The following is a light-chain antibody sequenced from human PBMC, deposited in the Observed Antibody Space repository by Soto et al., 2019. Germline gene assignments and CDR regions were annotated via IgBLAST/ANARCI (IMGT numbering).Light chain of an antibody. J-gene: IGKJ1*01. CDR1: PSTSAW. V-gene: IGKV1-5*03. Sequence: DIQMPQSPSTLSASVGDRVTISCRASPSTSAWLAWYQQKEGKAPNLLIYKASRLESGVPSRFSGSGSETEFTVTISGLQPGDSATNYCQQYNSYSPTFGQGTKVEV. CDR2: KAS. CDR3: QQYNSYSPT.